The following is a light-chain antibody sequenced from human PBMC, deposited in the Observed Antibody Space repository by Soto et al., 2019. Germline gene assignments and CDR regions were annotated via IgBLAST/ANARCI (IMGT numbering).Light chain of an antibody. Sequence: QSVLTQPPSVSGSPGQSVTISCTGTSIDFVSYNRVSWYQQPPGTAPKLIIYEARNRPSGVPDRFSGSKSGISASLAITGLQAEDEADYYCHSYDSSLSASVFGAGTKVTVL. J-gene: IGLJ1*01. CDR1: SIDFVSYNR. V-gene: IGLV2-18*02. CDR3: HSYDSSLSASV. CDR2: EAR.